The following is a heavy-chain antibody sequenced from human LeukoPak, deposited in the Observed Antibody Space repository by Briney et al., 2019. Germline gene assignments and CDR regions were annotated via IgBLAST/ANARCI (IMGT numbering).Heavy chain of an antibody. CDR2: ISGSGGST. V-gene: IGHV3-23*01. CDR1: RFTFSSYA. Sequence: GGSLRLSCAASRFTFSSYAMSWVRQAPGKGLEWVSAISGSGGSTYYADSVKGRFTISRDNAKNSLYLQMNSLRAEDTAVYYCAREGTHDAFDIWGQGTMVTVSS. J-gene: IGHJ3*02. CDR3: AREGTHDAFDI. D-gene: IGHD3-10*01.